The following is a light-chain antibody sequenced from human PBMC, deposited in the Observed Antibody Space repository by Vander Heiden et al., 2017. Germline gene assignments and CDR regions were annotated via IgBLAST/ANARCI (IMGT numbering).Light chain of an antibody. V-gene: IGLV3-21*02. J-gene: IGLJ2*01. Sequence: SYVLTQPPSVSVAPGQTARIACGGNNIESKSVQWYQQTPGQAPVLLLYEDSDRPSRIPERFSGSNSGNTATLTITRVEAGDEADYYCKVWDSDTDHVLFGGGTKLTVL. CDR2: EDS. CDR1: NIESKS. CDR3: KVWDSDTDHVL.